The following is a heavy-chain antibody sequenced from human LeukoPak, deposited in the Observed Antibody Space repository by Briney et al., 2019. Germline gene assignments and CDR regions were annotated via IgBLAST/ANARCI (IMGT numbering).Heavy chain of an antibody. CDR1: GGSIRSYY. Sequence: SETLSLTCTVSGGSIRSYYWSWIRQPPGKGLEWIGYIYYSGKTNYSPSLMSRVSISGDTSKSQFSLKLSFVTAADTAVYYCARQDSGWNWVDPWGQGTLVTVSS. CDR3: ARQDSGWNWVDP. D-gene: IGHD3-10*01. CDR2: IYYSGKT. V-gene: IGHV4-59*08. J-gene: IGHJ5*02.